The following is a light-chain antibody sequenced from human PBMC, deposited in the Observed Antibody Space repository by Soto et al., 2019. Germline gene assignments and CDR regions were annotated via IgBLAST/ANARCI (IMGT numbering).Light chain of an antibody. CDR1: ISDVGGYNF. V-gene: IGLV2-23*01. CDR2: GNT. CDR3: CSDAGLSTWV. J-gene: IGLJ3*02. Sequence: QSALTQPASVSGSPGQSITITCSGTISDVGGYNFVYWYQQHPGKAPKLIIYGNTKWPSGVSNRFSGSKSGNTASLITSGLHAEEEEDYCRCSDAGLSTWVFGGGTKLTVL.